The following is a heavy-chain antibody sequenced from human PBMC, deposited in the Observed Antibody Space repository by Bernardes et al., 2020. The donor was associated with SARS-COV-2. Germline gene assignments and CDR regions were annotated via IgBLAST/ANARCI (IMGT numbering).Heavy chain of an antibody. CDR1: GFTLSNYW. D-gene: IGHD3-3*01. V-gene: IGHV3-74*01. CDR3: AKGSFGVELLHAFDI. CDR2: ISSDGSST. J-gene: IGHJ3*02. Sequence: GGSLRLSCAASGFTLSNYWMHWVRQGPEKGLVWVSRISSDGSSTTYADSVKGRYTISRDNAKNTLYLQMNSLRAEDTAIYYCAKGSFGVELLHAFDIWGQGTMVTVSS.